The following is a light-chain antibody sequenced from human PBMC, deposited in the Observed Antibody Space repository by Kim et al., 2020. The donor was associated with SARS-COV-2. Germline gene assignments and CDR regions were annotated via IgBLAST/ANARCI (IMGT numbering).Light chain of an antibody. CDR1: SSDVGGYNY. Sequence: GPSFTISCTGTSSDVGGYNYVSWYQQHPGKAPKLMIYDVSNRPSGVSNRFSGSKSGNTASLTISGLQAEDEADYYCSSYTSSSTVVFGGGTKLTVL. J-gene: IGLJ2*01. CDR2: DVS. CDR3: SSYTSSSTVV. V-gene: IGLV2-14*03.